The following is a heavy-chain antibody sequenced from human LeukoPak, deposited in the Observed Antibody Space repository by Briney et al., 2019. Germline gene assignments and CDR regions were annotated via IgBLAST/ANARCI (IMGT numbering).Heavy chain of an antibody. J-gene: IGHJ4*02. D-gene: IGHD6-6*01. CDR1: GFTFSDYA. V-gene: IGHV3-9*01. CDR3: AKDLTGSSSGSFDY. CDR2: ITWTSGAM. Sequence: LRLSCAASGFTFSDYAMHWVRQAPGKGLEWVSGITWTSGAMGYADSVRGRFTISRDNAKNSLYLQMNTLKVEDTALYYCAKDLTGSSSGSFDYWGQGILVTVSS.